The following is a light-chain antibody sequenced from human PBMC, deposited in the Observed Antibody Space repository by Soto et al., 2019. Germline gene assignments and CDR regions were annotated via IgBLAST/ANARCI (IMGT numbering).Light chain of an antibody. CDR2: GAS. CDR3: KQYGSSPPT. J-gene: IGKJ1*01. V-gene: IGKV3-20*01. CDR1: QSVSSSY. Sequence: EIVLTQSPGTLSLSPGERATLSCRASQSVSSSYLAWYQQKPGQAARLLIYGASSRATGIPDRFSGSGSGTDFTLTIRRLEPEDFAVYYCKQYGSSPPTFGEGTKVDIK.